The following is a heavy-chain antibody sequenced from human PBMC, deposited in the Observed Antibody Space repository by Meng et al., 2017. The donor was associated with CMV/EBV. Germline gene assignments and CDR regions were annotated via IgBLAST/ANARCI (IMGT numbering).Heavy chain of an antibody. J-gene: IGHJ3*02. CDR1: GYTFISYG. V-gene: IGHV1-18*01. Sequence: ASVKVSCKASGYTFISYGISWVRQAPGQGLEWMGWISAYNGNTNYAQKLQGRVTMTTDTSTSTAYMELRSLRSDDTAVYYCAREAAEADAFDIWGQGTMVTVSS. CDR2: ISAYNGNT. D-gene: IGHD6-13*01. CDR3: AREAAEADAFDI.